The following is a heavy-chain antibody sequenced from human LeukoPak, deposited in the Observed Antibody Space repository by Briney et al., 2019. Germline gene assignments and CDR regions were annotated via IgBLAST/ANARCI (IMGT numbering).Heavy chain of an antibody. CDR3: ARDRRGQWELLPYYYFDY. D-gene: IGHD1-26*01. J-gene: IGHJ4*02. Sequence: ASVKVSCKASGYTFTSYGISWVRQAPGQGLEWMGWISAYNGNTNYAQKLQGRVTMTTDTSTSTAYMELRSLRSDDTAVYYCARDRRGQWELLPYYYFDYWGQGTLVTVSS. CDR2: ISAYNGNT. V-gene: IGHV1-18*01. CDR1: GYTFTSYG.